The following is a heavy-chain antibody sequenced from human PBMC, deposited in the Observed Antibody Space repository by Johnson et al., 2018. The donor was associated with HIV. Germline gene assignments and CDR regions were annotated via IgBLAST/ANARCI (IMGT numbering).Heavy chain of an antibody. D-gene: IGHD2-21*01. J-gene: IGHJ3*02. V-gene: IGHV3-30*03. CDR2: ISYDGSDK. Sequence: QVQLVESGGGFVQPGGSLRLSCAASGFTFSDHYMDWVRQAPGKGLEWVAVISYDGSDKYYADSVKGRFTISRYNSKNTLYLHMNSLRVEDTAVYYCARDTGGGEPYDIWGQGTMVTVSS. CDR3: ARDTGGGEPYDI. CDR1: GFTFSDHY.